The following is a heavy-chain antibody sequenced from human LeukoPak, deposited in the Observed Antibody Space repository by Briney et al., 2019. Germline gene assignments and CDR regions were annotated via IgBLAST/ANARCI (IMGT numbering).Heavy chain of an antibody. V-gene: IGHV1-69*05. CDR3: ARGGYCSSTSCYPLYSRTGFDP. D-gene: IGHD2-2*01. CDR1: GGTFSSYA. J-gene: IGHJ5*02. CDR2: IIPIFGTA. Sequence: SVKVSCKASGGTFSSYAISWVRQAPGQGLEWMGGIIPIFGTANYAQKFQGRVTITTDESTSTAYMELSSLRSEDTAVYYCARGGYCSSTSCYPLYSRTGFDPWGQGTLVTVSS.